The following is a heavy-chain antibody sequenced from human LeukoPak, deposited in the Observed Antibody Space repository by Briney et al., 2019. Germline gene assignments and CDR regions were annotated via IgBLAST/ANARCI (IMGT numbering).Heavy chain of an antibody. J-gene: IGHJ4*02. D-gene: IGHD6-19*01. CDR1: KYSFINYW. Sequence: GESLKISCRGSKYSFINYWIGWVRQMPGKGLEWMGIIYPGDSDTRYSPSFQGQVTISADKSISTAYLQWSSLKASDTAMYYCARRGESGWWVFDYWGQGTLVTVSS. V-gene: IGHV5-51*01. CDR3: ARRGESGWWVFDY. CDR2: IYPGDSDT.